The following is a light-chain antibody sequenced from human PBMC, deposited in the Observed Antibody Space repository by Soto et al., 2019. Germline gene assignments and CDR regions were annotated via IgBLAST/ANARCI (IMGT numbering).Light chain of an antibody. Sequence: EIVLTQSPGTLSLSPGERATLSCRASQSVSSRYLAWYQQKPGQAPRLLMYGASSRATASPDRFSGSGSGTDFTLTISRLEPEDFAVYYCQQYGSSPPYTFGQGTKLEIK. CDR2: GAS. V-gene: IGKV3-20*01. J-gene: IGKJ2*01. CDR1: QSVSSRY. CDR3: QQYGSSPPYT.